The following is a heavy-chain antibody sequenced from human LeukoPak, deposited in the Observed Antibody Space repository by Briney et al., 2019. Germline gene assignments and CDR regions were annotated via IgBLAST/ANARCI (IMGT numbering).Heavy chain of an antibody. Sequence: GASVKVSCKASGYTFTSYDISWVRQATGQGLEWTGWMNPNSGNTGYAQKFQGRVTMTRNTSISTAYMELSSLRSEDTAVYYCARVGGDTVTNRYWGQGTLVTVSS. CDR3: ARVGGDTVTNRY. J-gene: IGHJ4*02. CDR2: MNPNSGNT. D-gene: IGHD4-17*01. V-gene: IGHV1-8*01. CDR1: GYTFTSYD.